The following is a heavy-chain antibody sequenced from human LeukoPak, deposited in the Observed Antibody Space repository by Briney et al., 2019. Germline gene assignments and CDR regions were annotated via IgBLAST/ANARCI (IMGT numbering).Heavy chain of an antibody. CDR3: ARVFYYYDSSGYYYEVFDY. D-gene: IGHD3-22*01. V-gene: IGHV3-48*01. CDR1: GFTFSSYS. J-gene: IGHJ4*02. CDR2: ISIISSTI. Sequence: PGGSLRLSCAASGFTFSSYSMNWVRQAPGKGLEWGSYISIISSTIYYADSVKGRFTISRDNAKNSLYLQMNSLRAEDTAVYYCARVFYYYDSSGYYYEVFDYWGQGTLVTVSS.